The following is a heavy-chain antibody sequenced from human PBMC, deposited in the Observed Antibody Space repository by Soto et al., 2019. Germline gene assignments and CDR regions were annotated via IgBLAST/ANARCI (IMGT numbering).Heavy chain of an antibody. Sequence: ASVKVSCKASGYTFTSYAMHWVRQAPGQRLEWMGWINAGNGNAKYSQKFQGRVTITRDTSASTAYMELSSLRSEDTAVYYCARNIGSGWPYYYYYYMDVWGKGTTVTVSS. D-gene: IGHD6-19*01. CDR3: ARNIGSGWPYYYYYYMDV. CDR1: GYTFTSYA. J-gene: IGHJ6*03. CDR2: INAGNGNA. V-gene: IGHV1-3*01.